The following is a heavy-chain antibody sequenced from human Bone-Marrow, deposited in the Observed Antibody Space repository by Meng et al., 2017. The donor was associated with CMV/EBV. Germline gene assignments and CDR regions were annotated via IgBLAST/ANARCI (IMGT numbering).Heavy chain of an antibody. V-gene: IGHV4-39*07. D-gene: IGHD2-8*02. Sequence: SETLSLTCTVSGGSISSSSYYWGWIRQPPGKGLEWIGSIYYSGSTYYNPSLKSRVTISVDTSKNQFSLKLSSVTAADTAVYYCARVTGGEYYYYYGMDVWGQGTTVTVPS. CDR1: GGSISSSSYY. J-gene: IGHJ6*02. CDR3: ARVTGGEYYYYYGMDV. CDR2: IYYSGST.